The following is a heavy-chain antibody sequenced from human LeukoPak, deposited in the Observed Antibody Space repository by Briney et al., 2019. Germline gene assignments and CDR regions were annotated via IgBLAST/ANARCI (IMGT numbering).Heavy chain of an antibody. CDR3: ARDYGNVDTATEAFDI. CDR2: IRYDGSEK. V-gene: IGHV3-30*02. J-gene: IGHJ3*02. CDR1: GFTFSCYG. Sequence: PGGSLRLSCAASGFTFSCYGMHWVRQAPGKGLEWVATIRYDGSEKHYAEFVTGRFTVSRDNSKNTLYLEMNSLRAEDTAVYYCARDYGNVDTATEAFDIWGQGTMVTVSS. D-gene: IGHD5-18*01.